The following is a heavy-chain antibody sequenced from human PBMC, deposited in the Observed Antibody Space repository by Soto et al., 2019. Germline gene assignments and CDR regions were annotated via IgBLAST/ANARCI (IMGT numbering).Heavy chain of an antibody. CDR3: ARYCSGGSCYEGRSSLFDY. CDR1: GGSISSGDYY. CDR2: IYYSGST. D-gene: IGHD2-15*01. V-gene: IGHV4-30-4*01. J-gene: IGHJ4*02. Sequence: TLSLTCTVSGGSISSGDYYWSWIRQPPGKGLEWIGYIYYSGSTYYNPSLKSRVTISVDTSKNQFSLKLSSVTAADTAVYYCARYCSGGSCYEGRSSLFDYWGQGTLVTSPQ.